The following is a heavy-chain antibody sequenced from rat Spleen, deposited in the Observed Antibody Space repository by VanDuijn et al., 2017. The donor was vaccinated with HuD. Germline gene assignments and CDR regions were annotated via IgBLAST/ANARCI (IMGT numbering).Heavy chain of an antibody. CDR3: TRDRILRATGFDY. CDR2: ITPGGAST. D-gene: IGHD1-6*01. J-gene: IGHJ2*01. Sequence: EVQLVESGGGLVQPGRSLKLSCAASGFTFSDYCMAWVRQAPKKGLEWVAYITPGGASTHYRDSVKGRFTVPRDNAKSTLYLQMDSLRSEDTATDYCTRDRILRATGFDYWGQGVMVTVSS. V-gene: IGHV5-27*01. CDR1: GFTFSDYC.